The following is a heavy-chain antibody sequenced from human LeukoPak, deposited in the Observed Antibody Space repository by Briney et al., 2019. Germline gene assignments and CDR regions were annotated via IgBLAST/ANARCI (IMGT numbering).Heavy chain of an antibody. CDR3: ASLQSSGPYYFDY. CDR2: INPSGGST. Sequence: ASVKVSCKASGYTFTSHYMHWVRQAPGQGLEWMGIINPSGGSTSYAQKFQGRVTMTRDTSTSTVYMELSSLRSEDTAVYYCASLQSSGPYYFDYWGQGTLVTVSS. D-gene: IGHD3-22*01. V-gene: IGHV1-46*01. J-gene: IGHJ4*02. CDR1: GYTFTSHY.